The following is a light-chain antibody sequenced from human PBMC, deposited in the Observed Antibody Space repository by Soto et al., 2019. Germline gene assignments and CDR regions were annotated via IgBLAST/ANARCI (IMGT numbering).Light chain of an antibody. J-gene: IGKJ5*01. V-gene: IGKV3-11*01. CDR1: QSVSSY. Sequence: EIVLTQSPATLSLSPGERATLSCMASQSVSSYLAWYQEKPGQAPRLLIYDASNRATGIPARCSGSGSGTDFTLTISSLEPEDFAVYYCQQRSNWPPITFGQGTRLEI. CDR3: QQRSNWPPIT. CDR2: DAS.